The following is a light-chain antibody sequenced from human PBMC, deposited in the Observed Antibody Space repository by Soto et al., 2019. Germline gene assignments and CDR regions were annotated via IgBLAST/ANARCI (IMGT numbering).Light chain of an antibody. CDR2: EVF. V-gene: IGLV2-14*01. J-gene: IGLJ1*01. Sequence: QSALTQPASVSGSPGQSITIPCTGTNSDVGAYNYVSWYQHHPGKAPKLMIYEVFTRSSGVSSRFSGSKSGSTASLTISGIQAEDEADYYCTSYTTTNTLYVFGTGTKLTVL. CDR3: TSYTTTNTLYV. CDR1: NSDVGAYNY.